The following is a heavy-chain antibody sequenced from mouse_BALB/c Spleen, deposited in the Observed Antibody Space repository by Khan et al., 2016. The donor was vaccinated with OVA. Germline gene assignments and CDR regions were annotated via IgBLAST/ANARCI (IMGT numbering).Heavy chain of an antibody. CDR2: INPSNGYT. Sequence: QVQLQQPGAELARPGASVKMSCKASGYTFTTYTMHWVKQRPGQGLEWIGYINPSNGYTNYNQKFKDKSQLTADKSSSTAYMQLSSLTSDYSAVYYCAREGAYYRSDGWFSYWGQGTLVTVSA. D-gene: IGHD2-14*01. CDR3: AREGAYYRSDGWFSY. J-gene: IGHJ3*01. V-gene: IGHV1-4*01. CDR1: GYTFTTYT.